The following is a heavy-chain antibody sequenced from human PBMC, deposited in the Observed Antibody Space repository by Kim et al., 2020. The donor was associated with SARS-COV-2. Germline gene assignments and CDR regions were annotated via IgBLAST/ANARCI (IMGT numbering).Heavy chain of an antibody. V-gene: IGHV3-15*01. J-gene: IGHJ3*02. CDR3: TTVAGRESYAFNI. Sequence: YPAPVQGRFTVSRDDSKNTLYLQMNSLQIEDTAVYYCTTVAGRESYAFNIWGQGTVVTVSS.